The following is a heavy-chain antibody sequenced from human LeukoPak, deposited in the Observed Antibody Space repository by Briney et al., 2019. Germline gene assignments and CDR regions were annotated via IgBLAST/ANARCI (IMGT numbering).Heavy chain of an antibody. D-gene: IGHD1-1*01. V-gene: IGHV3-23*01. CDR2: ISGSGGST. J-gene: IGHJ4*02. CDR3: AKGVTTGTTLIGVDY. Sequence: GASPRLSCAASGFTFSSYAMSWVRQAPGKGLEWVSAISGSGGSTYYADSVKGRFTISRDNSKNTLYLQMNSLRAEDTAVYYCAKGVTTGTTLIGVDYWGQGTLVTVSS. CDR1: GFTFSSYA.